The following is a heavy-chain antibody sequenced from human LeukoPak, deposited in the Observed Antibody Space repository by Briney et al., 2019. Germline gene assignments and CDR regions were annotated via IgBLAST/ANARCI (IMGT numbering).Heavy chain of an antibody. J-gene: IGHJ5*02. D-gene: IGHD2-15*01. CDR1: GDSISNYY. Sequence: SETLSLTCTVSGDSISNYYWSWIRQPPGKGLEWIGYIYYSGSTNYNPSLKSRVTISVDTSKNQFSLKLSSVTAPDTAVYYCARAYCSGGSCYSSRGMFDPWGHGTLVTVSS. CDR3: ARAYCSGGSCYSSRGMFDP. V-gene: IGHV4-59*01. CDR2: IYYSGST.